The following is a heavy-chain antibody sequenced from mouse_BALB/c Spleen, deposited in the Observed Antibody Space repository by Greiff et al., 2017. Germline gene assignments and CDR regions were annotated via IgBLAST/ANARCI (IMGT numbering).Heavy chain of an antibody. CDR2: INPSNGRT. J-gene: IGHJ4*01. V-gene: IGHV1S81*02. Sequence: QVQLQQSGAELMKPGASVKISCKASGYTFTSYWMHWVKQRPGQGLEWIGEINPSNGRTNYNEKFKSKATLTVDKSSSTAYMQLSSLTSEDSAVYYCARSDPYYGNEAMDYWGQGTSVTVSS. D-gene: IGHD2-1*01. CDR3: ARSDPYYGNEAMDY. CDR1: GYTFTSYW.